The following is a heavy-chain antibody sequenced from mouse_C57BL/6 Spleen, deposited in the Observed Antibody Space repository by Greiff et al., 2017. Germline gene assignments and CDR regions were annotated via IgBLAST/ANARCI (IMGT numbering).Heavy chain of an antibody. J-gene: IGHJ4*01. Sequence: EVKLVESGGGLVKPGGSLKLSCAASGFTFSDYGMHWVRQAPEKGLEWVAYISSGSSTIYYADTVTGRFTISRDNAKNTLFLQMTSLRSEDTAMYYCARLAGNGYYAMDYWGQGTSVTVSS. CDR2: ISSGSSTI. V-gene: IGHV5-17*01. CDR3: ARLAGNGYYAMDY. CDR1: GFTFSDYG.